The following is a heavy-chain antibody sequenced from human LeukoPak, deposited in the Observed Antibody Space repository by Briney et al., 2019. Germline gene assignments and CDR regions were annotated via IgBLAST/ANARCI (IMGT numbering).Heavy chain of an antibody. V-gene: IGHV4-34*01. CDR1: GGSFSGYY. CDR3: ARGCYGGSCYGLDY. J-gene: IGHJ4*02. D-gene: IGHD2-15*01. CDR2: INHSGST. Sequence: SSETLSLTCAVYGGSFSGYYWGWIRQPPGKGLEWIGEINHSGSTNYNPSLKSRVTISVDTSKNQFSLKLSSVTAADTAVYYCARGCYGGSCYGLDYWGQGTLVTVSS.